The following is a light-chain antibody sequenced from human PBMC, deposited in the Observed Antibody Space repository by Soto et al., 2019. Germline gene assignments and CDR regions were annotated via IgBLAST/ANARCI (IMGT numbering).Light chain of an antibody. CDR1: QGIRNN. CDR3: QQSYITPQT. J-gene: IGKJ1*01. Sequence: DIQMTQSPSSLFASVGDRVSITCRASQGIRNNLGWYQQRPGKAPKRLIFAASSLQSGVPSRFSGSGSGTDFTLTISSLQPEDFTTYYCQQSYITPQTFGQGTKVDIK. V-gene: IGKV1-39*01. CDR2: AAS.